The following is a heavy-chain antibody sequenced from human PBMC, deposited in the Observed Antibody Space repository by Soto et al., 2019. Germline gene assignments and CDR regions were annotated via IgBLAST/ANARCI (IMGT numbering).Heavy chain of an antibody. CDR1: GFTFSGYW. D-gene: IGHD3-22*01. CDR3: ARFHYHDSSGYQPL. V-gene: IGHV3-74*01. Sequence: EVQLVESGGGLVQPGGSLRLSCAASGFTFSGYWMHWVRQAPGKGLVWVSRINGDGSSTSYADSVKGRFTISRDNAKNTVYLQMTSLRAEDTAVYYCARFHYHDSSGYQPLGGQGTLVTVSS. J-gene: IGHJ4*02. CDR2: INGDGSST.